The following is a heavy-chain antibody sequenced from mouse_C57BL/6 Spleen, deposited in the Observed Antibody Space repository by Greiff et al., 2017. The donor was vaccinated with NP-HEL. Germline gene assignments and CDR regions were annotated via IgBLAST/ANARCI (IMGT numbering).Heavy chain of an antibody. CDR3: ARMGAYYSNYYYFDY. J-gene: IGHJ2*01. CDR2: IYPGSGST. CDR1: GYTFTSYW. V-gene: IGHV1-55*01. D-gene: IGHD2-5*01. Sequence: QVQLQQPGAELVKPGASVKMSCKASGYTFTSYWITWVKQRPGQGLEWIGDIYPGSGSTNYTEKFKSKATLTVDTSSSTAYMQLSSLTSEDSAVYYCARMGAYYSNYYYFDYWGQGTTLTVSS.